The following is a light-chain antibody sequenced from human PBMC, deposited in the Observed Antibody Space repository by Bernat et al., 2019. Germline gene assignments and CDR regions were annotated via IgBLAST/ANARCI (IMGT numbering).Light chain of an antibody. CDR2: GNS. V-gene: IGLV1-40*01. CDR3: QSYDSSLSGRV. Sequence: QSVLTQPPSVSGAPGQRVTISCTGSSSNIGAGYDVHWYQQLPGTAPKILIYGNSNRPSGVPDRFSVSKSGTSASLAITGLQAEDEADYYCQSYDSSLSGRVFGTGTKVTVL. CDR1: SSNIGAGYD. J-gene: IGLJ1*01.